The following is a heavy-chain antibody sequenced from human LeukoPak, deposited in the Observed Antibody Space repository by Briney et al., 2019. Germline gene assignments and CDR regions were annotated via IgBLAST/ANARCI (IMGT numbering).Heavy chain of an antibody. V-gene: IGHV1-69*13. CDR1: GGTFSSHA. CDR2: IIPIFGTA. D-gene: IGHD3-10*01. J-gene: IGHJ4*02. Sequence: SVKVSCKASGGTFSSHAISWVRQAPGQGLEWMGGIIPIFGTANYAQKFQGRVTITADESTSTAYMELSSLRSEDTAVYYCARETTYYYGSSSLLSWGQGTLVTVSS. CDR3: ARETTYYYGSSSLLS.